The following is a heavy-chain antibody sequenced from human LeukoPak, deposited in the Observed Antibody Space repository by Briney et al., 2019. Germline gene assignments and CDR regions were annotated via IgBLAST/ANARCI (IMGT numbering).Heavy chain of an antibody. J-gene: IGHJ3*02. V-gene: IGHV1-2*02. CDR1: GYTFTGYY. CDR3: ARHRLHRIYYDSSGFYHDAFDI. D-gene: IGHD3-22*01. CDR2: INPNSGGT. Sequence: ASVKVSCKASGYTFTGYYMHWVRQAPGQGLEWMGWINPNSGGTNYAQKFQGRVTMTRDTSINTAYMELNWLRSDDTAVYYCARHRLHRIYYDSSGFYHDAFDIWGRGTMVTVSS.